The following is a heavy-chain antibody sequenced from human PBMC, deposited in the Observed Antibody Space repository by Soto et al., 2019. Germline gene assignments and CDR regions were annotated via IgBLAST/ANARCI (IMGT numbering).Heavy chain of an antibody. V-gene: IGHV3-13*01. CDR1: GFTFSSYD. CDR3: ARRGHYYDSSTFDY. Sequence: GGSLRLSCAASGFTFSSYDMHWVRQATGKGLEWVSAIGTAGDTYYPGSVKGRFTISRENAKNSLYLQMNSLRAGDTAVYYCARRGHYYDSSTFDYWGQGTLVTVSS. CDR2: IGTAGDT. J-gene: IGHJ4*02. D-gene: IGHD3-22*01.